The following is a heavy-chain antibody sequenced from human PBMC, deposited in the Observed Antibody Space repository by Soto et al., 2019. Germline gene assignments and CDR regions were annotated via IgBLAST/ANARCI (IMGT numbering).Heavy chain of an antibody. Sequence: PWWSLRLSCAASRFTFNIYGMHWLRQAPDKGLEWVALISYDGSNQYYADSVKGRFTISRDNSKYTLFLQMNSLRADDTAVYYCAKDQASGQGSFDSWGQGTLVTVSS. CDR2: ISYDGSNQ. J-gene: IGHJ4*02. CDR1: RFTFNIYG. V-gene: IGHV3-30*18. CDR3: AKDQASGQGSFDS.